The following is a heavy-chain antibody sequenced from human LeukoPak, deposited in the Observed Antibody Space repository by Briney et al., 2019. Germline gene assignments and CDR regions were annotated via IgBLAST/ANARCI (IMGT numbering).Heavy chain of an antibody. Sequence: SETLSLTCAVYGGSFSGYYWSWIRQPPGKGLEWIGEINHSGSTNYNPSLKSRVTISVDTSKNQFSLKLSSVTAADTAVYYCARASVGIFGVVKEFDIWGQGTMVTVSS. CDR2: INHSGST. CDR1: GGSFSGYY. J-gene: IGHJ3*02. D-gene: IGHD3-3*01. CDR3: ARASVGIFGVVKEFDI. V-gene: IGHV4-34*01.